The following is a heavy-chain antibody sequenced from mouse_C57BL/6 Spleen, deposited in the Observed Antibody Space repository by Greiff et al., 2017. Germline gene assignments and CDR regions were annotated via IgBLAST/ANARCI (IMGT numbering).Heavy chain of an antibody. Sequence: QVQLQQPGAELVKPGASVKLSCKASGFNFNGYCITWVKQRPGQGLEWIGDIYPGSGSTNYNEKFKSKATLTVDTSSSTAYMQLSSLTSEDSAVYYWAREGDPHYYGSSTSWFAYWGQGTLVTVSA. CDR1: GFNFNGYC. D-gene: IGHD1-1*01. V-gene: IGHV1-55*01. J-gene: IGHJ3*01. CDR3: AREGDPHYYGSSTSWFAY. CDR2: IYPGSGST.